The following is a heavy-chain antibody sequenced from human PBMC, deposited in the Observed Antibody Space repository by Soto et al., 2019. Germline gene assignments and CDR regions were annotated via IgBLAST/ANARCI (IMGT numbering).Heavy chain of an antibody. J-gene: IGHJ6*02. D-gene: IGHD3-3*01. CDR2: ISTDNGNT. Sequence: QVQLVQSGAEVKKPGASVKVSCKASGYTFTNSGISWGRQAPGQGLEWMGWISTDNGNTNYAQHLKGRVSMTTDTATSTAYMDLRSLRSDDTAVYYCARDQSITTFVVYSMYYYGMDVWGQGTTVTVSS. CDR3: ARDQSITTFVVYSMYYYGMDV. V-gene: IGHV1-18*01. CDR1: GYTFTNSG.